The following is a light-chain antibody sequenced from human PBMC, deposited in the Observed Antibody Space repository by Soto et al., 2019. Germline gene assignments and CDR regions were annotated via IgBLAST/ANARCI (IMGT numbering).Light chain of an antibody. V-gene: IGKV3-11*01. CDR3: QQSSTSPST. Sequence: EIVLTQSPATLSLSPGNRATLSCRASQSVSGYLAWYQQKPGQAPRLLIYDASTRATGVPARFSGSGSGTDFTLTITSLEPEDFEVYYCQQSSTSPSTFGGGNKVEI. CDR1: QSVSGY. CDR2: DAS. J-gene: IGKJ4*01.